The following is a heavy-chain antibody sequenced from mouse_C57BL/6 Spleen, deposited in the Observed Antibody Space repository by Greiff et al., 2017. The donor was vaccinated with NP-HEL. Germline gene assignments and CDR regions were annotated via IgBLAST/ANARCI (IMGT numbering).Heavy chain of an antibody. V-gene: IGHV1-18*01. CDR1: GYTFTDYN. J-gene: IGHJ2*01. CDR3: ARWGLCYYGSCDFCY. CDR2: INPNNGGT. D-gene: IGHD1-1*01. Sequence: LPQSGPELVKPGASVKIPCKASGYTFTDYNMDWVKQSHGKSLEWIGDINPNNGGTIYNQKFKGTATLTVDKSSSTAYMELRSQTSEDTSVYYCARWGLCYYGSCDFCYWGQGTTLTVSS.